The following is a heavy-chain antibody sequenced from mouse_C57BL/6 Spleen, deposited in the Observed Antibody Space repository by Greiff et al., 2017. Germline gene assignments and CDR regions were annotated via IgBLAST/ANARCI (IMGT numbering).Heavy chain of an antibody. J-gene: IGHJ1*03. CDR3: ARSMVRAWYFDV. Sequence: QVQLKHPGTELVKPGASVKLSCKASGYTFTSYWMHWVKQRPGQGLEWIGNINPSNGGTNYNEKFKSKATLTVDKSSSTAYMQLSSLTSEDSAVYYCARSMVRAWYFDVWGTGTTVTVSS. CDR1: GYTFTSYW. V-gene: IGHV1-53*01. D-gene: IGHD1-1*02. CDR2: INPSNGGT.